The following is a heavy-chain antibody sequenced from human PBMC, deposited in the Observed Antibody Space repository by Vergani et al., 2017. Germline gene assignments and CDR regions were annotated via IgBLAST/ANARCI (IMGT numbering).Heavy chain of an antibody. CDR3: AKANPRNSGYDYLYYYHAMDV. J-gene: IGHJ6*02. D-gene: IGHD5-12*01. CDR1: GFTFNHYA. V-gene: IGHV3-23*04. CDR2: ISGSGGST. Sequence: EVQLVESGGDLVQPGRSLRLSCAASGFTFNHYAMNWVRQAPGKGLEWVSGISGSGGSTYYAGSVKGRFTISRDSSKNTLYLQMNSLSAGDTAVYYCAKANPRNSGYDYLYYYHAMDVWGQGTTVTVSS.